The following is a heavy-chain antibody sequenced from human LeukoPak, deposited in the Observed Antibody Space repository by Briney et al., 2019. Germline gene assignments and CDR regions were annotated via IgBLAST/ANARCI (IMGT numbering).Heavy chain of an antibody. V-gene: IGHV3-30-3*01. CDR1: GFTFSSYA. J-gene: IGHJ4*02. CDR3: ASFPLSMIVVSGDFDY. D-gene: IGHD3-22*01. Sequence: PGGSLGLSCSASGFTFSSYAMHWVRQAPGKGLEWVAVISYDGSNKYYADSVKGRFTISRDNSKNTLYLQMNSLRAEDTAVYYCASFPLSMIVVSGDFDYWGQGTLVTVSS. CDR2: ISYDGSNK.